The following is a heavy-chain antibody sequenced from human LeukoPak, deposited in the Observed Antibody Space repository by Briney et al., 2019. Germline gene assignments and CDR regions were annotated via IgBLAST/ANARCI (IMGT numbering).Heavy chain of an antibody. CDR1: GGSISSYY. CDR2: IYYSGST. CDR3: ARDPAGGGRDV. J-gene: IGHJ4*02. Sequence: PSETLSLTCTVSGGSISSYYWSWIRQPPGKGLEWIGYIYYSGSTNYNPSLKSRVTISVDTSKNQFSLKLSSVTAADTAVYYCARDPAGGGRDVWGQGTLVTVSS. D-gene: IGHD3-10*01. V-gene: IGHV4-59*12.